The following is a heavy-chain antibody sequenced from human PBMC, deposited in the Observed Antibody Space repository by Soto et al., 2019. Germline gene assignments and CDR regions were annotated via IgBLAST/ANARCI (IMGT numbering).Heavy chain of an antibody. CDR3: ARERGGMTTVTD. V-gene: IGHV4-59*01. D-gene: IGHD4-4*01. J-gene: IGHJ4*02. Sequence: SETLSLTCTVSGGSISSYYWSWIRQPPGKGLEWIGYIYYSGSTNHNPSLKSRVTISVDTSKNQFSLKLSSVTAADTAVYYCARERGGMTTVTDWGQGTLVTVSS. CDR1: GGSISSYY. CDR2: IYYSGST.